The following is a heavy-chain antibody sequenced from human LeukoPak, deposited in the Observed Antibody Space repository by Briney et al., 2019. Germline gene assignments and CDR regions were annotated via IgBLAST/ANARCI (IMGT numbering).Heavy chain of an antibody. CDR2: LKLYDGSI. CDR1: GYTFIRYH. CDR3: ARDGGSFSHNMDV. J-gene: IGHJ6*02. D-gene: IGHD1-26*01. V-gene: IGHV1-46*01. Sequence: VASVKVSCKASGYTFIRYHMHWVRQAPGQGLEWIGVLKLYDGSISHAQKFQGRVTMTSDTSTSTVYMELSSLRSEDTAVYFCARDGGSFSHNMDVWGQGTTVTVSS.